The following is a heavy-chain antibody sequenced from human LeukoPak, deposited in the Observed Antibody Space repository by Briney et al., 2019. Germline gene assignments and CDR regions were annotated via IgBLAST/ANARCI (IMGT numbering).Heavy chain of an antibody. Sequence: PSETLSLTCTASGGSISSYYWSWIRQPPGKGLEWIGYIYYSGSTNYNPSLKSRVTISVDTSKNQFSLKLSSVTAADTAVYYCARGRYSSSPTDYWGQGTLVTVSS. D-gene: IGHD6-13*01. CDR1: GGSISSYY. V-gene: IGHV4-59*01. J-gene: IGHJ4*02. CDR2: IYYSGST. CDR3: ARGRYSSSPTDY.